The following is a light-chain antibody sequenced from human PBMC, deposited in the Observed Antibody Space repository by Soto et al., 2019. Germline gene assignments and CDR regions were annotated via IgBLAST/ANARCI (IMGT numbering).Light chain of an antibody. Sequence: EIVMTLSPATVSVSPGERATLSCRASQSVGSKLAWYQQKPGQPPRLLIYDASARATGVPARFSGSGSGTEFILTISSLQSEDFAVYYCQQYNDWPPYTFGQGTKLDMK. CDR2: DAS. CDR3: QQYNDWPPYT. J-gene: IGKJ2*01. V-gene: IGKV3-15*01. CDR1: QSVGSK.